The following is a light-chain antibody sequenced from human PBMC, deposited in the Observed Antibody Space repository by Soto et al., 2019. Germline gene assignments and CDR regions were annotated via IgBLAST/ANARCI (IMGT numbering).Light chain of an antibody. CDR3: MQALQTPPWT. Sequence: DIVMTQSPLSLPVTPGEPASISCRSSQSLLHSNGYNYLDWYLQKPGQSPQLLIYLGSNRASGVPDRLRRSGSGTDFNLKISRVEAEDVGVYYCMQALQTPPWTFGRGTKVEIK. J-gene: IGKJ1*01. CDR1: QSLLHSNGYNY. CDR2: LGS. V-gene: IGKV2-28*01.